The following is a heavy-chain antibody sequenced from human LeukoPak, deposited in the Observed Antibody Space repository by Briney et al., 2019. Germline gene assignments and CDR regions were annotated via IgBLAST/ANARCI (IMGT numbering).Heavy chain of an antibody. J-gene: IGHJ6*03. CDR2: IYTSGST. CDR3: ARDHVYSYGYEGYYYYYYMDV. D-gene: IGHD5-18*01. V-gene: IGHV4-4*07. Sequence: KASETLSLTCTVSGGSISSYYWSWIRQPAGKGLGWIGRIYTSGSTNYNPSLKSRVTMSVDTSKNQFSLKLSSVTAADTAVYYCARDHVYSYGYEGYYYYYYMDVWGKGTTVTISS. CDR1: GGSISSYY.